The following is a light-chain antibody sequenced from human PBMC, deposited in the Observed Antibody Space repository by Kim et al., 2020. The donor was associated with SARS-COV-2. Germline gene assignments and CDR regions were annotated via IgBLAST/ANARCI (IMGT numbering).Light chain of an antibody. CDR2: EVS. CDR3: SSYAGGNNPFV. CDR1: SSDIGGYSF. Sequence: QSALTQPPSASGSPGQSVTISCTGTSSDIGGYSFVSWYQQHPGKAPKLMISEVSKRPSGVPDRFSGSKSGNTASLTVSGLQAEDEADYYCSSYAGGNNPFVFGGGTQLTVL. V-gene: IGLV2-8*01. J-gene: IGLJ3*02.